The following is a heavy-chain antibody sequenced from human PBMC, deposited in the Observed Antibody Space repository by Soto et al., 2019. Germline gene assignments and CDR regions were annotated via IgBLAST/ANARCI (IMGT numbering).Heavy chain of an antibody. CDR3: ARGDSDLAVSEAAY. V-gene: IGHV4-59*01. CDR1: GASITDSY. Sequence: QMQMQESGPRLVKPSETLSLTCTVSGASITDSYWSWIRQPPAKGLEWIGYIYFSGIANYNPSLKSRATISRDTSKNEFSLKLTSVTAADTAIYYCARGDSDLAVSEAAYWGQGTLVTVSS. J-gene: IGHJ1*01. CDR2: IYFSGIA. D-gene: IGHD2-15*01.